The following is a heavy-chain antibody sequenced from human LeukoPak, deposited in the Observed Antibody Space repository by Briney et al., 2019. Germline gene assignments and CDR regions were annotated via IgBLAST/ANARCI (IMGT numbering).Heavy chain of an antibody. Sequence: GGSLRLSCAASGFTFSSSGMHWVRQAPGKGLEWVAVISCDGSNKHYADSVKGRFTFSRDNSKNTLYLQMNSLRAEDTAVYYCAKEYCSNSVCHSLDYWGQGTLVTVSS. D-gene: IGHD2-8*01. CDR3: AKEYCSNSVCHSLDY. J-gene: IGHJ4*02. CDR1: GFTFSSSG. V-gene: IGHV3-30*18. CDR2: ISCDGSNK.